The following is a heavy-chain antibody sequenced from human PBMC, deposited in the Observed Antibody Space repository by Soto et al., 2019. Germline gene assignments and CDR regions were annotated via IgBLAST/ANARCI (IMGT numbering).Heavy chain of an antibody. V-gene: IGHV4-31*03. CDR3: ARDSLRGDSSGWQTYYYYGMDV. D-gene: IGHD6-19*01. CDR2: IYYSGST. Sequence: SETLSLTCTVSGGSISSGGYYWSWIRQHPGKGLEWIGYIYYSGSTYYNPSLKSRVTISVDTSKNQFSLKLSSVTAADTAVYYCARDSLRGDSSGWQTYYYYGMDVWGQGTTVTVSS. J-gene: IGHJ6*02. CDR1: GGSISSGGYY.